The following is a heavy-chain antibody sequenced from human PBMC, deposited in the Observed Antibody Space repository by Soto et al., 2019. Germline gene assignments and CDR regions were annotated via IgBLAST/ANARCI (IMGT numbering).Heavy chain of an antibody. J-gene: IGHJ6*03. D-gene: IGHD6-6*01. CDR3: AREEYSSSSTLYYYYMDV. CDR2: ISSSSSTI. V-gene: IGHV3-48*01. CDR1: GFTFSSYS. Sequence: PWGSLRLSCAASGFTFSSYSMNWVRQAPGKGLEWVSYISSSSSTIYYADSVKGRFTISRDNAKNSLYLQMNSLRAEDTAVYYCAREEYSSSSTLYYYYMDVWGKGTTVTVSS.